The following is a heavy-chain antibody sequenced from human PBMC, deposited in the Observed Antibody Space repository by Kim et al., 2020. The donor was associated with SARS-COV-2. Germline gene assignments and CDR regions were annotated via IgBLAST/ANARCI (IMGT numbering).Heavy chain of an antibody. D-gene: IGHD6-13*01. J-gene: IGHJ6*03. CDR3: AKDIGGGGTAAGYYYYYMDV. Sequence: RFTISRDNAKNSLYLQMNSLRAEDTALYYCAKDIGGGGTAAGYYYYYMDVWGKGTTVTVSS. V-gene: IGHV3-9*01.